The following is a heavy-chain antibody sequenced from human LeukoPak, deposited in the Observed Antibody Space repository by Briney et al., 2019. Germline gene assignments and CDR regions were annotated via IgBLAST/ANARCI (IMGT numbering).Heavy chain of an antibody. Sequence: GGSLRLSCAASGFTFSSHWMSWVRQAPGKGLEWVANIKQDGSEKYYVDSVKGRFTISRDNAKNSLYLQMNSLRAEDTAVYYCAREPEDYYDSSGPLQHWGQGTLVTVSS. D-gene: IGHD3-22*01. CDR2: IKQDGSEK. V-gene: IGHV3-7*01. CDR1: GFTFSSHW. CDR3: AREPEDYYDSSGPLQH. J-gene: IGHJ1*01.